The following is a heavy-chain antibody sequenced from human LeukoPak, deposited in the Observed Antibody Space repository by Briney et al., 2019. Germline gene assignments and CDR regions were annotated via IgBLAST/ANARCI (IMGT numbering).Heavy chain of an antibody. D-gene: IGHD6-19*01. J-gene: IGHJ4*02. CDR3: GNPEAKVYSSGFPFDY. Sequence: GGSLRLSCAASGFTFSSYAMSWVRQAPGKGLEWVSAISGSGGSTYYADSVKGRFTISRDNSKNTLYLQMNSLRAEDTAVYYCGNPEAKVYSSGFPFDYWGQGTLVTVSS. CDR2: ISGSGGST. CDR1: GFTFSSYA. V-gene: IGHV3-23*01.